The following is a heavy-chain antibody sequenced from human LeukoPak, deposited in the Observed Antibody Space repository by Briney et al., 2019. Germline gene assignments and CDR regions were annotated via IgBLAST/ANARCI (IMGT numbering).Heavy chain of an antibody. V-gene: IGHV1-18*04. CDR1: GYSFTSYW. J-gene: IGHJ3*02. Sequence: GESLKISCKGSGYSFTSYWIGWVRQAPGLGLEWMGWISAYNGNTNYAQKLQGRVTMTTDTSTSTAYMELRSLRSDDTAVYYCARGGLGKSWEGPLSWAFDIWGQGTMVTVSS. CDR3: ARGGLGKSWEGPLSWAFDI. CDR2: ISAYNGNT. D-gene: IGHD7-27*01.